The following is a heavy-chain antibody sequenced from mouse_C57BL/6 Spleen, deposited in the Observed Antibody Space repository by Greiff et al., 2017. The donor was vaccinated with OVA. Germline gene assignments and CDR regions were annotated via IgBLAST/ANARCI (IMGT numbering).Heavy chain of an antibody. CDR3: ARSGGPYWYFDV. D-gene: IGHD1-1*02. J-gene: IGHJ1*03. CDR2: IYPGSGST. Sequence: QVQLQQSGAELVKPGASVKMSCKASGYTFTSYWITWVKQRPGQGLEWIGDIYPGSGSTNYNEKFKSKATLTVDTSSSTAYMQLSSLTSEDSAVYYCARSGGPYWYFDVWGTGTTVTVSS. V-gene: IGHV1-55*01. CDR1: GYTFTSYW.